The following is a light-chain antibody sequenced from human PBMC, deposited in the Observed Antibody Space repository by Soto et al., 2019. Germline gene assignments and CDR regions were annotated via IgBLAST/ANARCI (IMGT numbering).Light chain of an antibody. CDR1: QSVSSSY. CDR2: DTS. V-gene: IGKV3D-20*02. CDR3: QQRSNWIT. J-gene: IGKJ5*01. Sequence: ESLFTQSPGTLSLSPGERVTLSCRASQSVSSSYLAWYQQKPGKAPRLLIYDTSYRATGIPARLSGSGSGTDFTLTIRRLEPEDFAVYYCQQRSNWITFGQGTRLEIK.